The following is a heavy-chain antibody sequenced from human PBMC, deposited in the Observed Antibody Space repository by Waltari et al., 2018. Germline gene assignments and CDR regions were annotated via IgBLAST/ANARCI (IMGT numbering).Heavy chain of an antibody. D-gene: IGHD6-19*01. Sequence: QVQLQESGPGLVKPSETLSLTCTVSGGSISSYYWSWIRQPPGKGREWIGYIYYSGSTNYNPSLKSRVTISVDTSKNQFSLKLSSVTAADTAVYYCARAKQWLVDRYYFDYWGQGTLVTVSS. J-gene: IGHJ4*02. CDR3: ARAKQWLVDRYYFDY. V-gene: IGHV4-59*01. CDR1: GGSISSYY. CDR2: IYYSGST.